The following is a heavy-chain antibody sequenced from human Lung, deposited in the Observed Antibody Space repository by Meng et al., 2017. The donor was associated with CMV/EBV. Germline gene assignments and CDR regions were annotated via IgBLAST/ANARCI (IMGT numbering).Heavy chain of an antibody. V-gene: IGHV3-30*04. Sequence: SCAASGFTFSSYDMNWVRQAPGKALEWVAVISIDGSSKFYADSMKGRFTISRDNSKNPLFLQVNSLRPEDTAVYYCTRRADYFDYWGPGTVVTVSS. CDR3: TRRADYFDY. CDR1: GFTFSSYD. J-gene: IGHJ4*02. CDR2: ISIDGSSK. D-gene: IGHD6-25*01.